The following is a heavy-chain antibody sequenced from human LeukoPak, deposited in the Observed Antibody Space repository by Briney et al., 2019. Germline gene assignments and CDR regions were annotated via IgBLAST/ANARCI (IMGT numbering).Heavy chain of an antibody. CDR1: GFTFSDYF. J-gene: IGHJ5*01. Sequence: GGSLRLSCAASGFTFSDYFMSWIRQAPGKGLEWISYISRGGTSMYYADSVKGRFTISRDNAKNSLYLQMNSLRAEDTAVYYCAKDRHAPGRYCSSTTCFPFDSWGQGTLVTVSS. D-gene: IGHD2-2*01. CDR2: ISRGGTSM. V-gene: IGHV3-11*01. CDR3: AKDRHAPGRYCSSTTCFPFDS.